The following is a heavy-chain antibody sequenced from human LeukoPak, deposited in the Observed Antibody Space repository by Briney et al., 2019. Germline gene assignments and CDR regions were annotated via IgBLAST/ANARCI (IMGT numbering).Heavy chain of an antibody. CDR2: ISSSSDYI. CDR1: GFTFSTYS. D-gene: IGHD1-1*01. J-gene: IGHJ6*02. V-gene: IGHV3-21*06. Sequence: PGGSLRLSCAASGFTFSTYSMNWVRQAPGKGLEWVSSISSSSDYIYSAVSVKGRFTISRDNAKSSLYLQMNSLRAEDTAVYYCARYTGTTGTTYHYYGVDVWGQETTVTVSS. CDR3: ARYTGTTGTTYHYYGVDV.